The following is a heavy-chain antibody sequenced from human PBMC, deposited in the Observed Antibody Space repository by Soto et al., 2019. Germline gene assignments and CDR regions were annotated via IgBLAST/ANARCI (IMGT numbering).Heavy chain of an antibody. J-gene: IGHJ4*02. CDR3: ARDGEGASIQGEWGGYFDY. V-gene: IGHV3-33*01. D-gene: IGHD3-10*01. CDR1: GFTFSSYG. Sequence: AGGSLRLSCAASGFTFSSYGMHWVRQAPGKGLEWVAVIWYDGSNKYYADSVKGRFTISRDNSKNTLYLQMNSLRAEDTAVYYCARDGEGASIQGEWGGYFDYWGQGTLVTVSS. CDR2: IWYDGSNK.